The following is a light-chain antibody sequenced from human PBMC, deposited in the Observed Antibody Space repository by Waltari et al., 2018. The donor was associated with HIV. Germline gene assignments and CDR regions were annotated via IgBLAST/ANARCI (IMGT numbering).Light chain of an antibody. CDR2: STS. CDR1: QDISTY. J-gene: IGKJ4*01. CDR3: QQSNSYPLT. V-gene: IGKV1-9*01. Sequence: DIQLTQSPSFLSASVGDRVTITWRASQDISTYVAWYQQKPGKAPNLLIYSTSILRTGVPSRFSGSGSGTEFTLTVTNLQPEDFALYYCQQSNSYPLTFGGGTRVEIK.